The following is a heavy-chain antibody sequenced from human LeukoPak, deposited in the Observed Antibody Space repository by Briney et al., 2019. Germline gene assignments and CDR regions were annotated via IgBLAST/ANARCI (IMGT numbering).Heavy chain of an antibody. CDR2: IKSKTDGGTT. D-gene: IGHD5-18*01. V-gene: IGHV3-15*01. CDR1: GFTVSSNY. Sequence: GGSLRLSCAASGFTVSSNYMSWVRQAPGKGLEWVGRIKSKTDGGTTDYAAPVKGRFTISRDDSKNTLYLQMNSLKTEDTAVYYCTTRIRRDTAMVKFDYWGQGTLVTVSS. CDR3: TTRIRRDTAMVKFDY. J-gene: IGHJ4*02.